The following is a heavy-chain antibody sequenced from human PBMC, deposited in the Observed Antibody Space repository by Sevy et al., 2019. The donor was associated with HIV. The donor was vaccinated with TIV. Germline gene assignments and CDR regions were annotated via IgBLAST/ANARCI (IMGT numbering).Heavy chain of an antibody. CDR2: IYPGDSDT. CDR3: ARPSWGYSYGPGPGAFDI. J-gene: IGHJ3*02. D-gene: IGHD5-18*01. V-gene: IGHV5-51*01. CDR1: GYSFTSYW. Sequence: GESLKISCKGSGYSFTSYWIGWVRQMPGKGLEWMGIIYPGDSDTRYSPSFQGQVIISADKSISTAYLQWSSLKASDTAMYYCARPSWGYSYGPGPGAFDIWGQGTMVTVSS.